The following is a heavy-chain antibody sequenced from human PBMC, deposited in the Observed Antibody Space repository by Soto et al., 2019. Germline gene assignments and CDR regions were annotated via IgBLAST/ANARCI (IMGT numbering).Heavy chain of an antibody. D-gene: IGHD3-10*01. CDR1: GFIFSNYW. V-gene: IGHV3-7*01. CDR2: IKKDGSEQ. J-gene: IGHJ6*02. CDR3: ASGNYYNGMDV. Sequence: SLRLSCAASGFIFSNYWMTWVRQAPGKGLEWVANIKKDGSEQYYVDSVKGRFTVSRDNAKNPVDLQMNSLRPEDTAVYYCASGNYYNGMDVWGQGTTVTVSS.